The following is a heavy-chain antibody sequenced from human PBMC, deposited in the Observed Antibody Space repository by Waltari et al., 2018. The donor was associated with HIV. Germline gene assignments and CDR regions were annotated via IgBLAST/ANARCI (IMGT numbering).Heavy chain of an antibody. J-gene: IGHJ2*01. CDR3: ARSGVGQWLVRGWAMDL. CDR2: TSGSGVDA. CDR1: GFNFRTSA. D-gene: IGHD6-19*01. Sequence: EVQILESGGGLTQSGGSLRLYCVASGFNFRTSAMSWVRQAPGKGLEWVSGTSGSGVDADYSDSGKGRFTISRDNSKNTVYLQMTNLRDDDTAVYFCARSGVGQWLVRGWAMDLWGRGTPVTVSS. V-gene: IGHV3-23*01.